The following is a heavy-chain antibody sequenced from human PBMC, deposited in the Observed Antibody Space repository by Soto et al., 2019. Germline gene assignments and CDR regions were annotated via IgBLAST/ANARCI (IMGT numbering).Heavy chain of an antibody. CDR3: VRRHVAATGIDWFDP. Sequence: ASVKVSCKASGYTFTSYGIHWVRQAPGQRLEWMGWINAANGDTKYSPKFQGRVTITRDTSASTAYMELSSLRSEDTAVYYCVRRHVAATGIDWFDPWGQGXLVTVSS. CDR2: INAANGDT. CDR1: GYTFTSYG. V-gene: IGHV1-3*01. J-gene: IGHJ5*02. D-gene: IGHD6-13*01.